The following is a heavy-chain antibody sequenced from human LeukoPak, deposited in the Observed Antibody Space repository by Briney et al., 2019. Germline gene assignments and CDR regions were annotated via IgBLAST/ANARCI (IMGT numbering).Heavy chain of an antibody. Sequence: SETLSLTCTVSGVSISSTRYYWAWIRQPPGKGLEWIGSIYYSGRTYYNPSLKSRVTTSVDTSKNQFSLKLSSVTAADTAVYYCATEPPSIAAAGTHYHMDVWGKGTTVTVSS. CDR1: GVSISSTRYY. CDR3: ATEPPSIAAAGTHYHMDV. CDR2: IYYSGRT. J-gene: IGHJ6*03. D-gene: IGHD6-13*01. V-gene: IGHV4-39*07.